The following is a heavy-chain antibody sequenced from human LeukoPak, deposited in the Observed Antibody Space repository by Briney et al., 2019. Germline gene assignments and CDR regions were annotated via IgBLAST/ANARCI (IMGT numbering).Heavy chain of an antibody. CDR3: AVGYMGSDSSGYATYSYCYMDV. Sequence: PAYTLSLTCTSSGGSISSYYGSWIRQPPGKLVELIVYFYYSGSTNYNPSLKSRVTMSVDTSKNQVSLQLTTLAASDTAVYYCAVGYMGSDSSGYATYSYCYMDVWGKGTTVTVSS. CDR1: GGSISSYY. CDR2: FYYSGST. J-gene: IGHJ6*03. V-gene: IGHV4-59*01. D-gene: IGHD3-22*01.